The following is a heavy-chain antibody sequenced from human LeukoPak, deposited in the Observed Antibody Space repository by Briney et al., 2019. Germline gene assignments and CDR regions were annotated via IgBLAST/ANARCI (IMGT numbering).Heavy chain of an antibody. D-gene: IGHD3/OR15-3a*01. CDR1: GDSISSGDYY. V-gene: IGHV4-39*01. Sequence: PSETLSLTCTVSGDSISSGDYYWSWIRQPAGKGLEWIGSIYYSGDTYYNASLKSQVSISIDTSKNQFSLKLTSVTAADTAVYYCARQTGSGLFILPGGQGTLVTVSS. CDR3: ARQTGSGLFILP. CDR2: IYYSGDT. J-gene: IGHJ4*02.